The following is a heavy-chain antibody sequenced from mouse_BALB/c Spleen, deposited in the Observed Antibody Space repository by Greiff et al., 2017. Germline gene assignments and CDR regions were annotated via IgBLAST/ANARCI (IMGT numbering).Heavy chain of an antibody. D-gene: IGHD2-4*01. CDR2: ISSGGST. Sequence: EVMLVESGGGLVKPGGSLKLSCAASGFTFSSYAMSWVRQTPEKRLEWVASISSGGSTYYPDSVKGRFTISRDNARNILYLQMSSLRSEDTAMYYCASPYDYDVYYYAMDYWGQGTSVTVSS. CDR1: GFTFSSYA. CDR3: ASPYDYDVYYYAMDY. V-gene: IGHV5-6-5*01. J-gene: IGHJ4*01.